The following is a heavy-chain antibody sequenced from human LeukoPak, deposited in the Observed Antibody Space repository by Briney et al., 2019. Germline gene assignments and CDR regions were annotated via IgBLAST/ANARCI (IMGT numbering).Heavy chain of an antibody. J-gene: IGHJ4*02. CDR2: IYSGGST. V-gene: IGHV3-66*01. Sequence: GGSLRLSCAASGFTVSSNYMSWVRQAPGKGLEWVSVIYSGGSTYYADSVKGRFTISRDNSKNTLYLQVNSLRAEDTAVYYCARDVYCSSTSCYNYWGQGTLVTVSS. CDR3: ARDVYCSSTSCYNY. D-gene: IGHD2-2*02. CDR1: GFTVSSNY.